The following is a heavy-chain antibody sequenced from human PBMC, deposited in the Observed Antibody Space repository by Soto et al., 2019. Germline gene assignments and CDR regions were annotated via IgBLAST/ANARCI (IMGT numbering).Heavy chain of an antibody. CDR1: GGSFSGFY. Sequence: QVQLQQWGAGLLEPSETLSLTCGISGGSFSGFYWSWIRQSPGKGLEWIGEINHSGTTHYNPSLESRVNIWIDTSKAQFSLNVNSVTAADTAIYYCARHVLQYNWMDPWGQGTLVSVSS. D-gene: IGHD1-1*01. V-gene: IGHV4-34*01. CDR2: INHSGTT. J-gene: IGHJ5*02. CDR3: ARHVLQYNWMDP.